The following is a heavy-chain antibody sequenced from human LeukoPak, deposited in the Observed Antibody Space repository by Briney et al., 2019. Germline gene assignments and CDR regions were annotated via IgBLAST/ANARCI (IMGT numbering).Heavy chain of an antibody. V-gene: IGHV2-5*01. CDR2: IYWNDDQ. CDR1: GFSLTTSGVG. Sequence: SGPTLVNPTQTLTLTCSFSGFSLTTSGVGVAWIRQPPGKAPEWLALIYWNDDQRYRPSLKNRLTITNDTSKNQVVLTMTDVDPVDTARYYCAHIPPYYYDATAFPWYFDLWGRGTLVTVSS. J-gene: IGHJ2*01. D-gene: IGHD3-22*01. CDR3: AHIPPYYYDATAFPWYFDL.